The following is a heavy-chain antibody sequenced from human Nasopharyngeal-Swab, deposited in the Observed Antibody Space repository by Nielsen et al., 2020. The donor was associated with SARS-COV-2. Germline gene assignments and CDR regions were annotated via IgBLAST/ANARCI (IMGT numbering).Heavy chain of an antibody. Sequence: WIRQPPGKGLEWVALISYDGINEYYADSVKGRFTISRDNSKNTLYVQMNSLRAEDTAVYYCAKDGRLFGVIIIEGGDYYMDVWGKGTTVTVSS. CDR3: AKDGRLFGVIIIEGGDYYMDV. J-gene: IGHJ6*03. CDR2: ISYDGINE. D-gene: IGHD3-3*01. V-gene: IGHV3-30*18.